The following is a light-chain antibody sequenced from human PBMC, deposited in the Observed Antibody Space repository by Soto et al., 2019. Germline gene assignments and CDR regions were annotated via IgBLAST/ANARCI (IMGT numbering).Light chain of an antibody. CDR1: SSNIGAGYD. CDR3: QSYDSSLSVRYV. Sequence: QSVLTQPPSVSGAPGQRVTISCTGSSSNIGAGYDVHWYQQLPGTAPKLLIYGNSNRPSGVPDRFSGSKSGTSASLATTGLQAEDEADYYCQSYDSSLSVRYVFGTGTKVTVL. J-gene: IGLJ1*01. V-gene: IGLV1-40*01. CDR2: GNS.